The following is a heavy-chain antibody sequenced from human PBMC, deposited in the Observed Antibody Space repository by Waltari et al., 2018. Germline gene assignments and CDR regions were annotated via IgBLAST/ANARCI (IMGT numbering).Heavy chain of an antibody. V-gene: IGHV4-39*01. Sequence: QLHLQESGPGLVKPSETLSLTCSVSGGSITSTSHYWGWIRQPPGKGLEWTGTISYSGAIYNNPSLKSRLTISVDTSKNQFSLKLSSVTAADTALYYGATYVGASVGTAAFDVWGQGTMVTVSS. CDR1: GGSITSTSHY. D-gene: IGHD3-16*01. CDR3: ATYVGASVGTAAFDV. CDR2: ISYSGAI. J-gene: IGHJ3*01.